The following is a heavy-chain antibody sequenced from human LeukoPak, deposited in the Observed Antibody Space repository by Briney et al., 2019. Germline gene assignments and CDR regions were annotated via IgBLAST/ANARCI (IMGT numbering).Heavy chain of an antibody. CDR3: ARTFSESYYYYGMDV. V-gene: IGHV4-59*01. Sequence: SETLSLTCTVSGGSISSYYWSWIRQPPGKGLERIGYVYYSGRTNYNPSLKSRVTISVDTSKNQFSLKLSSVTAADTAAYYCARTFSESYYYYGMDVWGQGTTVTVSS. CDR2: VYYSGRT. J-gene: IGHJ6*02. CDR1: GGSISSYY. D-gene: IGHD1-26*01.